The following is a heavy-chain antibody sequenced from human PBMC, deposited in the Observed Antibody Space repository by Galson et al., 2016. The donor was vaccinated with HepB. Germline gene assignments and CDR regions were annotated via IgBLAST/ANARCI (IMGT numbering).Heavy chain of an antibody. D-gene: IGHD5-12*01. CDR2: INAANGVT. CDR1: GYTLTTYA. CDR3: ARGHIVATVDYYYYGLDV. J-gene: IGHJ6*02. V-gene: IGHV1-3*01. Sequence: SVKVSCKASGYTLTTYAMYWVRQAPGQRLEWMGWINAANGVTRYSQKLQGRGTITWDTSANTAYMELSSLRSEDTAVYYCARGHIVATVDYYYYGLDVWGQGTTVTV.